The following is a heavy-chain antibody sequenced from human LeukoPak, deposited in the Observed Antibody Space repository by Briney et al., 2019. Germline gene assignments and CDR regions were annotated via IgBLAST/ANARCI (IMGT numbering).Heavy chain of an antibody. CDR3: ARGRLLWFGELFLPYYYYMDV. D-gene: IGHD3-10*01. CDR1: GYTFTGYY. V-gene: IGHV1-2*02. CDR2: INPNSGGT. J-gene: IGHJ6*03. Sequence: ASVKVSCKASGYTFTGYYMHWVRQAPGQGLEWMGWINPNSGGTNYAQKFQGRVTMTRDTSISTAYMDLSSLRSDDTAVYYCARGRLLWFGELFLPYYYYMDVWGKGTTVTISS.